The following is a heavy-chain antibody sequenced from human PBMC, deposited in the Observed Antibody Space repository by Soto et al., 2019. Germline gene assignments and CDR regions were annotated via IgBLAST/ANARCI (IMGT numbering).Heavy chain of an antibody. D-gene: IGHD3-9*01. CDR2: TYSGST. V-gene: IGHV3-66*01. J-gene: IGHJ4*02. Sequence: PGGSLRLSCAASGFTVSNNYMSWVRQGPGKGLEWVSVTYSGSTSYADSVKGRFTVSTDNSRNTLYLQMKSLSAEDTALYYCARDLNYWGPGILVTVSS. CDR1: GFTVSNNY. CDR3: ARDLNY.